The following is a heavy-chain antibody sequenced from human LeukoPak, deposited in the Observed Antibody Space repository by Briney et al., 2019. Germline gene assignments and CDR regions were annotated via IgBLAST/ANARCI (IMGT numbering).Heavy chain of an antibody. V-gene: IGHV3-7*05. J-gene: IGHJ4*02. CDR3: ARDGVAAGIHFDY. Sequence: GGSLRLSCAASGFSFSSHWMSWVRQAPGKGLERVANINQDGSEIDYVDSVKGRFTVSRDNAKNSLYLQMNSLRAEDTAIYYCARDGVAAGIHFDYWGQGTLVTVSS. D-gene: IGHD6-13*01. CDR1: GFSFSSHW. CDR2: INQDGSEI.